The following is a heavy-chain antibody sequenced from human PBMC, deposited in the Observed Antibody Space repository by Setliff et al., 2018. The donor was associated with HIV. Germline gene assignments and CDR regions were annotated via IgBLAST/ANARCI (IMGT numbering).Heavy chain of an antibody. CDR2: INHRGST. D-gene: IGHD3-3*01. V-gene: IGHV4-34*01. CDR1: GGSFSGYY. J-gene: IGHJ3*02. CDR3: ARVPRITTLRNAFDI. Sequence: SETLSLTCAVYGGSFSGYYWSWIRQPPGKGLEWIGEINHRGSTDYMPSLKGRVTISIDTSKNQFSLKLSSVTAADTAIYYCARVPRITTLRNAFDIWGQGTMVTVSS.